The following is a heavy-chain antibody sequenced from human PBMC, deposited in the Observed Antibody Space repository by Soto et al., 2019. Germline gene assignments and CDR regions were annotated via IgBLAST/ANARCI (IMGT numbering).Heavy chain of an antibody. D-gene: IGHD3-10*01. CDR3: ARDSGTDHYYYMDV. J-gene: IGHJ6*03. V-gene: IGHV4-59*01. CDR2: IYYDGST. CDR1: GGSISTYF. Sequence: QVQLQESGPGLVKPSETLSLTCTVSGGSISTYFWGWIRQPPVKGLEWIGYIYYDGSTKSNPSLKSRVTISVDTSKNQFSLKLSSVTAADTAVYYCARDSGTDHYYYMDVWGKGTTVTVSS.